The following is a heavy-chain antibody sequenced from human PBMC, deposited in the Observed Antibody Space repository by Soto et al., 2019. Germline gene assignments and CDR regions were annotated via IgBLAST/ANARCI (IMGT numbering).Heavy chain of an antibody. CDR2: IYYSGST. Sequence: SETLSLTCTVSGGSISSYYWSWIRQPPGKGLEWIGYIYYSGSTNYNPSLKSRVTISVDTSKNQFSLKLSSVTAADTAVYYCARQLRFHNFPRYYMDVRGKGITVTVSS. V-gene: IGHV4-59*08. CDR3: ARQLRFHNFPRYYMDV. D-gene: IGHD3-3*01. CDR1: GGSISSYY. J-gene: IGHJ6*03.